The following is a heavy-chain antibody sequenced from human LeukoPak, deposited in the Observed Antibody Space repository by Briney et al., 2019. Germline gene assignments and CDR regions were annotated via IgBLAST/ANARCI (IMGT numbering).Heavy chain of an antibody. J-gene: IGHJ6*02. CDR3: ARDKPHVFRFLEWSGAYYYYGMDV. Sequence: ASLKVSCKSSGYTFTSYYMHWVRQSPRQGLGWRGWINPNSGGTNDAQEFQGRVTMTRDTSISTAYMELSRLRSDDPAVYYCARDKPHVFRFLEWSGAYYYYGMDVWGQGTTVTVSS. D-gene: IGHD3-3*01. CDR1: GYTFTSYY. CDR2: INPNSGGT. V-gene: IGHV1-2*02.